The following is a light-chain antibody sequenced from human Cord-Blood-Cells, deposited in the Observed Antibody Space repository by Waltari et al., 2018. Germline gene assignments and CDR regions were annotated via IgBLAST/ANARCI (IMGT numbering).Light chain of an antibody. CDR1: QSISSW. J-gene: IGKJ4*01. CDR3: QQYNSYSPT. V-gene: IGKV1-5*01. CDR2: DAS. Sequence: DIQMTQSTSTLSASVGDRVTITCRASQSISSWWAWYQQKAGKAPKLLIYDASSLESGVPSRFSGSGSGTEFTLTISSLQPDDFATYYCQQYNSYSPTFGGGTKVEIK.